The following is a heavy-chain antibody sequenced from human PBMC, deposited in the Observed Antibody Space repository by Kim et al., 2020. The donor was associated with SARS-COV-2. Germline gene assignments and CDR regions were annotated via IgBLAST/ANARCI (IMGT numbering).Heavy chain of an antibody. Sequence: DSVNGRYTIAGNNAKNTLYLQMNRLRAEDTAVYYCARGGNVWFGDASGYWGQGTLVTVTS. J-gene: IGHJ4*02. D-gene: IGHD3-10*01. CDR3: ARGGNVWFGDASGY. V-gene: IGHV3-53*04.